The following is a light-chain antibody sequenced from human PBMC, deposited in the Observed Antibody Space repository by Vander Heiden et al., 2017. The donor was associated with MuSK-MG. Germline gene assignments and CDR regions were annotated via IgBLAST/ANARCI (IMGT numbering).Light chain of an antibody. Sequence: QSALTQPASVSGSPGQSITISCTGTSSDVGGYNYVSWYQQHPGKAPKLRSYDVSNRPSGVSNRVSGSKSGNTASLTISGLQAEDEADYDCSSYTSSSTLVFGGGTKLTVL. J-gene: IGLJ2*01. V-gene: IGLV2-14*01. CDR2: DVS. CDR3: SSYTSSSTLV. CDR1: SSDVGGYNY.